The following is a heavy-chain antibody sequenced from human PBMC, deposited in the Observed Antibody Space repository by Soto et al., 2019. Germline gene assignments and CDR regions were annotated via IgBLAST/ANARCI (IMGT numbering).Heavy chain of an antibody. D-gene: IGHD5-12*01. J-gene: IGHJ5*02. CDR2: TYFRSKWYN. CDR1: GDSVSSNTAS. V-gene: IGHV6-1*01. Sequence: TQTLSLTCAISGDSVSSNTASWNLIRQSPSRFLEWLVRTYFRSKWYNDYAVSVKSRIIINPDTSNNQFSLQLNSVTPEDTAVYFCAKGDNLGPKTGYAFDPWGQGIMVTVSS. CDR3: AKGDNLGPKTGYAFDP.